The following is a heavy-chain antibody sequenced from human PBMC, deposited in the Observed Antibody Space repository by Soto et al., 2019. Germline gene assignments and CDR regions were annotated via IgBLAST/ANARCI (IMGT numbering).Heavy chain of an antibody. CDR2: ISGSGGST. Sequence: GGSLRLSCAASGFTFSSYAMSWVRQAPGKGLEWVSAISGSGGSTYYADSVKGRFTISRDNSKNTLYLQMNSLRAEDTTVYYCAKGEWGMVRGVIPFDYWGQGTLVTVSS. D-gene: IGHD3-10*01. CDR1: GFTFSSYA. V-gene: IGHV3-23*01. J-gene: IGHJ4*02. CDR3: AKGEWGMVRGVIPFDY.